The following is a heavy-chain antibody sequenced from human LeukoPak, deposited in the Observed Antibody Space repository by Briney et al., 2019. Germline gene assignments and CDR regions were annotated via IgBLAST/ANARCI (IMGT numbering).Heavy chain of an antibody. V-gene: IGHV3-53*05. Sequence: GGSLRLSCAASGFTVSSNYMSWVRQAPGKGLEWVSVIYSGGSTYYADSVKGRFTISRDNSTNTLYLQMNSLRSEDTAVYYCARDNSVRDEAWWFNPWGQGTLVTVSS. CDR3: ARDNSVRDEAWWFNP. CDR1: GFTVSSNY. D-gene: IGHD5-24*01. CDR2: IYSGGST. J-gene: IGHJ5*02.